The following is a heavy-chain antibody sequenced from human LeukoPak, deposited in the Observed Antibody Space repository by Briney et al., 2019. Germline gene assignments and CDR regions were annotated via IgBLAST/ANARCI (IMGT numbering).Heavy chain of an antibody. Sequence: PGRSLRLSCAASGFTFDDYAIHWVRQAPGKGLEWVPGISWNSGSIAYADSVKGRFTISRDNAKNSLYLQMNSLRAEDTAVYYCARDLDPYSGLPYYFDYWGQGTLVTVSS. D-gene: IGHD5-12*01. V-gene: IGHV3-9*01. J-gene: IGHJ4*02. CDR2: ISWNSGSI. CDR3: ARDLDPYSGLPYYFDY. CDR1: GFTFDDYA.